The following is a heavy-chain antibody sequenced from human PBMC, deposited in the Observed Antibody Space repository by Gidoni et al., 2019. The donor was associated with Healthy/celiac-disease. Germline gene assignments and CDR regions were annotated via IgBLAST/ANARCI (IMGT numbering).Heavy chain of an antibody. J-gene: IGHJ5*02. CDR2: IIPIFGTA. Sequence: QVQLVQSGAEVKKPGSSVKVSCKASGGPFRRYAISWVRQAPGQGLEWMGGIIPIFGTANYAQKFQGRVTITADESTSTAYMELSSLRSEDTAVYYCARDRIQQQLVHDPRTEPPYGFDPWGQGTLVTVSS. CDR1: GGPFRRYA. V-gene: IGHV1-69*01. D-gene: IGHD6-13*01. CDR3: ARDRIQQQLVHDPRTEPPYGFDP.